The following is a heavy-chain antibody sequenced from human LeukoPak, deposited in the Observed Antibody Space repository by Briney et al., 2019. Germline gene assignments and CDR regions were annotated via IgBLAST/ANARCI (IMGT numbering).Heavy chain of an antibody. J-gene: IGHJ4*02. CDR3: AKDLGLAGEMGGY. D-gene: IGHD7-27*01. CDR2: IRYDGSNK. V-gene: IGHV3-30*02. Sequence: PGGSLRLSCAASGFTFSSYGMHWVRQAPGKGLEWVAFIRYDGSNKYYADSVKGRFTISRDNSKNTLYLQMNSLRAEDTAVYYCAKDLGLAGEMGGYWGQGTLVTVSS. CDR1: GFTFSSYG.